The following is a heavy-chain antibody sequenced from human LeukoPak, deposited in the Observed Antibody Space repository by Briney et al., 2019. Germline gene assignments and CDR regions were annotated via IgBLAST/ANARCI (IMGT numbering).Heavy chain of an antibody. CDR2: ISSSSSYI. D-gene: IGHD3-10*01. V-gene: IGHV3-21*01. Sequence: GGSLRLSCAASGFTFSDHYIDWVRQAPGKGLEWVSSISSSSSYIYYADSVKGRFTISRDNAKNSLYLQMNSLRAEDTAVYYCARDGATMVRGVSIDYWGQGTLVTVSS. CDR1: GFTFSDHY. J-gene: IGHJ4*02. CDR3: ARDGATMVRGVSIDY.